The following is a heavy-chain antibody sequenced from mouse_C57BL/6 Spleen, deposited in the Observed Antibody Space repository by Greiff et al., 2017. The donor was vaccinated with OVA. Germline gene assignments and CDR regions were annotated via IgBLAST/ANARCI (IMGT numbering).Heavy chain of an antibody. J-gene: IGHJ4*01. D-gene: IGHD1-1*01. Sequence: QVQLQQPGAELVRPGSSVKLSCKASGYTFTSYWMAWVKQRPGQGLEWIGNIYPSDSETYYNQKFKDKATLTVDKSSSTAYMQLSSLTSEDSAVYYCARSTVENAMDYWGQGTSVTVSS. CDR3: ARSTVENAMDY. CDR1: GYTFTSYW. V-gene: IGHV1-61*01. CDR2: IYPSDSET.